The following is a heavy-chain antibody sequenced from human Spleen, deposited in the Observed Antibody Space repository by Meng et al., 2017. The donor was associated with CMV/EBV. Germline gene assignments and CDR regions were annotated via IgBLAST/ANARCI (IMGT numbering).Heavy chain of an antibody. J-gene: IGHJ4*02. CDR3: ARGGGKTYYDFWSAYYMN. CDR1: YTFTGKY. V-gene: IGHV1-2*02. Sequence: YTFTGKYIHWVRQAPGHGLEWMGWINPNSGGTNYEQKFQGRVTMTRDTSISTAYMELSSLRSDDTAVYYCARGGGKTYYDFWSAYYMNWGQGTLVTVSS. D-gene: IGHD3-3*01. CDR2: INPNSGGT.